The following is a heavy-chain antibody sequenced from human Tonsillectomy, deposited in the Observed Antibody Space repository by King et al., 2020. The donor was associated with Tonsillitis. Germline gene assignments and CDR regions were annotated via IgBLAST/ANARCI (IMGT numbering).Heavy chain of an antibody. J-gene: IGHJ3*02. V-gene: IGHV6-1*01. CDR2: TYYRSKWNT. CDR3: AGEAKWPGIAAAGTYAFDI. Sequence: VQLQESGPGLVKPSQTLSLTCAISGDSVSSSSAAWNWIRQSPSRGLEWLGRTYYRSKWNTDYAVSVKSRITINPDTSKNQLSLQLNSVTPEDTAVYYCAGEAKWPGIAAAGTYAFDIWGQGTMVTVSS. D-gene: IGHD6-13*01. CDR1: GDSVSSSSAA.